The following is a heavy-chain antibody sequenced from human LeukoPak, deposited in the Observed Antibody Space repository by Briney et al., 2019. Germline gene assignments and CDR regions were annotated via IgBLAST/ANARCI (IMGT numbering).Heavy chain of an antibody. CDR3: ARALLSKVCDY. D-gene: IGHD2/OR15-2a*01. J-gene: IGHJ4*02. CDR1: GGSFSGYY. CDR2: INHSGST. V-gene: IGHV4-34*01. Sequence: PSETLSLTCAVYGGSFSGYYWSWIRQPPGEGLEWIGEINHSGSTNYNPSLKSRVTISVDTSKNQFSLKLSSVTAADTAVYYCARALLSKVCDYWGQGTLVTVSS.